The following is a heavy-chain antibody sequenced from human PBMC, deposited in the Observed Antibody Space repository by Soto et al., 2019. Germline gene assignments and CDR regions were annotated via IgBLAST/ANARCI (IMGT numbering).Heavy chain of an antibody. Sequence: ASVKVTCKTSGYTFIGYYMHWVRQAPGQGLEGMGWINPNSGGTNYAQKFQGWVTMTRDTSISTAYMELSRLRSDDTAVYYCASPPPWAYYYDSSGYFNWFDPWGQGTLVTVSS. CDR2: INPNSGGT. V-gene: IGHV1-2*04. CDR1: GYTFIGYY. D-gene: IGHD3-22*01. J-gene: IGHJ5*02. CDR3: ASPPPWAYYYDSSGYFNWFDP.